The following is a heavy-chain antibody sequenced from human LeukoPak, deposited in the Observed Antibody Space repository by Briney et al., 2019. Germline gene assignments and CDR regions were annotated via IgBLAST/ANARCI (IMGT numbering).Heavy chain of an antibody. D-gene: IGHD6-13*01. Sequence: SETLSLTCTVSGGSISSSSYYWGWIRQPPGKGLEWIGSIYYSGGTYYNPSLKSRVTISVDTSKNQFSLKLSSVTAADTAVYYCARHSEDSSSCHFDYWGQGTLANVSS. CDR1: GGSISSSSYY. V-gene: IGHV4-39*01. J-gene: IGHJ4*02. CDR3: ARHSEDSSSCHFDY. CDR2: IYYSGGT.